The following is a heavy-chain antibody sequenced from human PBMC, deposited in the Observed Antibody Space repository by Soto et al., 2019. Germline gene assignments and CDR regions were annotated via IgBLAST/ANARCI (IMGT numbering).Heavy chain of an antibody. CDR2: ISSSSSYI. D-gene: IGHD3-10*01. CDR1: GFTFSSYS. V-gene: IGHV3-21*04. CDR3: ARIGFGGDYYYYYYMDV. Sequence: GGSLRLSCAASGFTFSSYSMNWVRQAPGKGLEWVSSISSSSSYIYYADSVKGRFTISRDNAKNSLYLQMNSLRAEDTAVYYCARIGFGGDYYYYYYMDVWGKGTTVTVSS. J-gene: IGHJ6*03.